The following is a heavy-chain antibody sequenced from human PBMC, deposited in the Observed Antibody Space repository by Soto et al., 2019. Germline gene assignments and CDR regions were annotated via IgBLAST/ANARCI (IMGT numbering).Heavy chain of an antibody. CDR1: GFTFSSYG. CDR2: IWYDGSNK. CDR3: ARAVVIKGPFDY. J-gene: IGHJ4*02. D-gene: IGHD3-22*01. V-gene: IGHV3-33*01. Sequence: QVQLVESGGGVVQPGRSLRLSCAASGFTFSSYGMHWVRQAPGKGLEWVAVIWYDGSNKYYADSVKGRFTXXXDNSKXXXXXXXXXXXXXXTAVYYCARAVVIKGPFDYWGQGTLVTVSS.